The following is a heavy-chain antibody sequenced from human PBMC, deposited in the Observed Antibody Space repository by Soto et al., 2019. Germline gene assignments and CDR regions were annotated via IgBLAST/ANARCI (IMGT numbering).Heavy chain of an antibody. Sequence: SETLSLTCTVSGGSISSYYWSWIRQPPGKGLEWIGYIYYSGSTNYNPSLKSRVTISRDNAKNTLYLQMNSLRVEDTAIYYCAKGYCGGGRCYDLENWFASWGQETRVTVS. J-gene: IGHJ5*01. D-gene: IGHD2-15*01. CDR3: AKGYCGGGRCYDLENWFAS. V-gene: IGHV4-59*12. CDR1: GGSISSYY. CDR2: IYYSGST.